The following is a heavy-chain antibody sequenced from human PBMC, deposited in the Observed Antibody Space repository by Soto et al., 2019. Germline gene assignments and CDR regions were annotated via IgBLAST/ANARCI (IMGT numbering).Heavy chain of an antibody. J-gene: IGHJ6*02. Sequence: QVQLVQSGAEVKKPGASVKVSCKASGYIFTSSGVSWVRQAPGQGLAWLGWVNGYNSNTNYGQKFQGRVTKTTDTSASTAYMEVRSLRSDDTAGDYCAWMGDVPYYYYRMDVWGQGTTVIVSS. CDR3: AWMGDVPYYYYRMDV. V-gene: IGHV1-18*01. CDR2: VNGYNSNT. CDR1: GYIFTSSG. D-gene: IGHD3-16*01.